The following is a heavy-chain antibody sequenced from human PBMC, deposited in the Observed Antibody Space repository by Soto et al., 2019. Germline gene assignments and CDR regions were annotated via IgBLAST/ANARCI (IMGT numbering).Heavy chain of an antibody. CDR3: RPYLYYSGMDV. Sequence: EVQVVESGGGLVQPGGSLRLSCAASGLTSSDYNMGWVRQAPGKGLEWVGRTRNKANSYTAEYAAFVKGRFTISRDESENSPXLQMNSPKTEATAVHSCRPYLYYSGMDVSRPGT. J-gene: IGHJ6*02. V-gene: IGHV3-72*01. CDR1: GLTSSDYN. CDR2: TRNKANSYTA.